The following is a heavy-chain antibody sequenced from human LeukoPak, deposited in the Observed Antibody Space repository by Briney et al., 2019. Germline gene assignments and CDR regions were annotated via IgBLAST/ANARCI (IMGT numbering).Heavy chain of an antibody. D-gene: IGHD3-10*01. V-gene: IGHV4-38-2*02. CDR2: IYHSGST. Sequence: SETLSLTCTVSGFSITRGYFWGWIRQPPGKGLEWIGSIYHSGSTYYNPSLKSRVTISVDTSKNQFSLKLSSVTAADTAVYYCASNYYGSGIFDYWGQGTLVTVSS. CDR3: ASNYYGSGIFDY. CDR1: GFSITRGYF. J-gene: IGHJ4*02.